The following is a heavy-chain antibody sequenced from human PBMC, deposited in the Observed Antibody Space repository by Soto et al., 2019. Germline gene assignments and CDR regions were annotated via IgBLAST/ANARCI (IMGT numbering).Heavy chain of an antibody. CDR1: GYSFTSYS. J-gene: IGHJ4*02. CDR2: INAGSGYT. D-gene: IGHD2-21*01. V-gene: IGHV1-3*01. Sequence: QVQVVQSAAEVKKPGASVKVSCKASGYSFTSYSMHWVRQAPGQRLEWLGWINAGSGYTKYSQKFQGRITLTRDTSATTAYMELSSLRSEDTAVYYCACGLAGYFDKWGQGTLVTVSS. CDR3: ACGLAGYFDK.